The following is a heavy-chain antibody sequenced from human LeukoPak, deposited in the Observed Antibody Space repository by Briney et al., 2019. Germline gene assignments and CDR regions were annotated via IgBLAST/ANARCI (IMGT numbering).Heavy chain of an antibody. V-gene: IGHV1-69*06. D-gene: IGHD5-18*01. J-gene: IGHJ5*02. Sequence: SVKVSCKASGAAFSSYAISWVRQAPGQGLEWMGGIIPIFGTANYAQKFQGRVTITADKSTSTAYMELSSLRSEDTAVYYCARDLIVDTAMVKTEDWFDPWGQGTLVTVSS. CDR1: GAAFSSYA. CDR3: ARDLIVDTAMVKTEDWFDP. CDR2: IIPIFGTA.